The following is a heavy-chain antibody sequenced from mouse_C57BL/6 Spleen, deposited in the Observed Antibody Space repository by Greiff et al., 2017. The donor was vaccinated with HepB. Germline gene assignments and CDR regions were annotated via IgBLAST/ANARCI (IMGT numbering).Heavy chain of an antibody. Sequence: QVQLKESGPELVKPGASVKISCKASGYAFSSSWMNWVKQRPGKGLEWIGRIYPGDGDTNYNGKFKGKATLTADKSSSTAYMQLSSLTSEDSAVYFCAREGITTVVATPFDYWGQGTTLTVSS. V-gene: IGHV1-82*01. CDR2: IYPGDGDT. CDR3: AREGITTVVATPFDY. J-gene: IGHJ2*01. D-gene: IGHD1-1*01. CDR1: GYAFSSSW.